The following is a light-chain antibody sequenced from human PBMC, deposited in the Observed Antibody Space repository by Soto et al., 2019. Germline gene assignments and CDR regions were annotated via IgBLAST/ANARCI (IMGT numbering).Light chain of an antibody. CDR3: QQHESYPRT. Sequence: DIQMTQSPSTLSASVGDRVTITCRASQRINTWLAWYQQKPGKAPRLLIYTASSLESGVPSRFSGSGSGTEFTLTISSLQPEDFATYYCQQHESYPRTFGQGTKVEIK. J-gene: IGKJ1*01. CDR2: TAS. V-gene: IGKV1-5*03. CDR1: QRINTW.